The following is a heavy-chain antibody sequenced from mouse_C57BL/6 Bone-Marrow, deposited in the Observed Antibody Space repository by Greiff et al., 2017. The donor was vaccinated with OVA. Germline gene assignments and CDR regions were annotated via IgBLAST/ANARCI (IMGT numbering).Heavy chain of an antibody. CDR3: ARGGLGY. CDR1: GYTFTSYW. Sequence: QVQLQQPGAELVRPGSSVKLSCKASGYTFTSYWMAWVKQRPGQGLEWIGNIYPSDSETHYNQKFKDKATLTVDKSSSTAYMQLSSLTAEDSSVYYCARGGLGYWGQGTTLTGSS. CDR2: IYPSDSET. J-gene: IGHJ2*01. V-gene: IGHV1-61*01.